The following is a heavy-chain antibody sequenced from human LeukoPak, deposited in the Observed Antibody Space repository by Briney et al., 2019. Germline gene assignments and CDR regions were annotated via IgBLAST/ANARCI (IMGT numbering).Heavy chain of an antibody. D-gene: IGHD5-18*01. V-gene: IGHV4-30-4*07. CDR3: ARVSLATAISLRSSFDY. CDR2: IYYSGST. CDR1: GGSISSGGYS. Sequence: EPSQTLSLTCAVSGGSISSGGYSWSWIRQPPGKGLEWIGYIYYSGSTYYNPSLKSRVTISVDTSKNQFSLKPSSVTAADTAVYYCARVSLATAISLRSSFDYWGQGTLVTVSS. J-gene: IGHJ4*02.